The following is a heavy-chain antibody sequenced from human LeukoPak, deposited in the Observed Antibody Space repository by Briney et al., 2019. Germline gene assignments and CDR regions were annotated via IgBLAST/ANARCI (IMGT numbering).Heavy chain of an antibody. J-gene: IGHJ3*01. V-gene: IGHV1-69*06. D-gene: IGHD3-10*01. CDR2: IAPISGTP. CDR3: AREGEYYSESGNLVDASDV. Sequence: SVKVSCKASGGTFTHYVINWVRQARGQGLEWMGGIAPISGTPMYAQRFQGRVTITADKSTNTAYMEMSSLRSEDTAVYYCAREGEYYSESGNLVDASDVWGQGTMVTVTA. CDR1: GGTFTHYV.